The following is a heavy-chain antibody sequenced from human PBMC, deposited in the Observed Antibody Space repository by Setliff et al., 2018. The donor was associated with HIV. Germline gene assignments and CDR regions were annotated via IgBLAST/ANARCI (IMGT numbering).Heavy chain of an antibody. CDR2: IHAGNGYT. CDR1: GYTFSDYY. J-gene: IGHJ4*02. D-gene: IGHD3-16*01. Sequence: GASVKVSCKASGYTFSDYYLHWVRQAPGQRLEWMGWIHAGNGYTKYSQKFQGRVTFTRDTSASAAYMDLSSLRSEDTAVYYCARIWGIPPLYYFDYWGQGTLVTVSS. CDR3: ARIWGIPPLYYFDY. V-gene: IGHV1-3*01.